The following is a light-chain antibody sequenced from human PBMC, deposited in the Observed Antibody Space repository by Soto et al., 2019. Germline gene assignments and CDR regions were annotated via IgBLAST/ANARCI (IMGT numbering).Light chain of an antibody. Sequence: EVVLTQSPGTVSLSPGERVTLSCRASQSVISNYLAWYQQRPGQAPRLLIYAASSRATGIPDRFSGSESGTDFTLSISSLEPEDFAVYYCQQYGSSLTWTFGQGTKVEMK. V-gene: IGKV3-20*01. J-gene: IGKJ1*01. CDR3: QQYGSSLTWT. CDR1: QSVISNY. CDR2: AAS.